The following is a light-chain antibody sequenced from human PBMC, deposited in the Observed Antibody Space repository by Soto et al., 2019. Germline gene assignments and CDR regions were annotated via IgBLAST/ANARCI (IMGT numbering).Light chain of an antibody. V-gene: IGKV3-15*01. CDR1: QRVSNN. CDR2: GAS. Sequence: EIVMTQSQATLSVSPGERATLSCRASQRVSNNLAGYHPKPGQAPRLLIYGASTRATGIPARFSSSGSGTEFTLTISSLQSEDFAVYYCQQYNDGWTFGQGTKVEIK. J-gene: IGKJ1*01. CDR3: QQYNDGWT.